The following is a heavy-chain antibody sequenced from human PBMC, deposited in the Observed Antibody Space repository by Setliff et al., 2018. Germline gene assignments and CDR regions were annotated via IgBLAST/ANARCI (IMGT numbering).Heavy chain of an antibody. CDR3: ARVGIKGGYYFDY. CDR2: IFPTDSDT. D-gene: IGHD7-27*01. CDR1: GYRFTNYW. Sequence: PGESLKISCKGSGYRFTNYWIGWVRQMPGKGLEWMGIIFPTDSDTRYSPSFRGQVTISADKSISTAYLQWSSLKASDTAIYYCARVGIKGGYYFDYWGQGTLVTVSS. V-gene: IGHV5-51*01. J-gene: IGHJ4*02.